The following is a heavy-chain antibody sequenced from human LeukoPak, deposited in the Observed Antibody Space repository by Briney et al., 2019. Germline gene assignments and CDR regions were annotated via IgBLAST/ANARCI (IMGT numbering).Heavy chain of an antibody. CDR1: GYTFTSYD. J-gene: IGHJ6*03. V-gene: IGHV1-8*03. Sequence: ASVKVSCKASGYTFTSYDINWGRQATGQGLEWMGWMNPNSGNTGYAQKFQGRVTITRNTSISTAYLQLSSLRSEDTPVYYCARGTIFMDVWGKGTTVTVSS. D-gene: IGHD3-3*01. CDR2: MNPNSGNT. CDR3: ARGTIFMDV.